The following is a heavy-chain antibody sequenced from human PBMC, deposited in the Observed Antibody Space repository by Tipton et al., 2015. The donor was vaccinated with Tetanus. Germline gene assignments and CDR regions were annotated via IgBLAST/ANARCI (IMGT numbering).Heavy chain of an antibody. CDR1: GGSISNYY. V-gene: IGHV4-4*07. D-gene: IGHD3-22*01. CDR3: ARKDVYYHDGSGFYAFDI. J-gene: IGHJ3*02. Sequence: TLSLTCSVSGGSISNYYWNWIRQPAGKGLEWIGRIYVTGAINYSPALQSRVTMSVDTAKNQFSLRLSSVTAADAAMYYCARKDVYYHDGSGFYAFDIWGRGTMVAVSS. CDR2: IYVTGAI.